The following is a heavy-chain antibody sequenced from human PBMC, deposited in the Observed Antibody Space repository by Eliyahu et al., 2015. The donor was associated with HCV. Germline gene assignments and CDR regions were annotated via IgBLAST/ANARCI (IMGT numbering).Heavy chain of an antibody. CDR1: GGSMTFYY. CDR2: ISGGGST. CDR3: VRGXGGFGEFCLDY. V-gene: IGHV4-4*07. Sequence: QVQLQESGPGLVKPSETLSLTCNVSGGSMTFYYWSWIRQPAGKGLXWVGGISGGGSTNYXPXLKSRVTMSVDSSRKHFSLELKSVTAADTAVYYCVRGXGGFGEFCLDYWGQGILVTVSP. J-gene: IGHJ4*02. D-gene: IGHD3-10*01.